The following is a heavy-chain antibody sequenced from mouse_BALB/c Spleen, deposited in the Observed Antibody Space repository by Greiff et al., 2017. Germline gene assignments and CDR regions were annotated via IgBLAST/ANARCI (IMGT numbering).Heavy chain of an antibody. V-gene: IGHV2-9*02. CDR1: GFSLTSYG. Sequence: QVQLKESGPGLVAPSQSLSITCTVSGFSLTSYGVHWVRQPPGKGLEWLGVIWAGGSTNYNSALMSRLSISKDNSKSQVFLKMDSLQTDDTAMYYCAREWYYAMDYWGQGTSVTVSS. CDR2: IWAGGST. J-gene: IGHJ4*01. CDR3: AREWYYAMDY.